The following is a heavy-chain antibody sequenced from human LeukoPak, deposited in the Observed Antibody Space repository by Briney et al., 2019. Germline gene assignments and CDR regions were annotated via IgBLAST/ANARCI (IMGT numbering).Heavy chain of an antibody. V-gene: IGHV3-66*01. CDR1: GFTFSSYS. Sequence: GGSLRLSCAASGFTFSSYSMNWVRQAPGKGLEWVSVIYSGGSTYYADSVKGRFTISRDNSKNTLYLQMNSLRAEDTAVYYCARNTYYYDSSGYYEFDYWGQGTLVTVSS. CDR3: ARNTYYYDSSGYYEFDY. J-gene: IGHJ4*02. CDR2: IYSGGST. D-gene: IGHD3-22*01.